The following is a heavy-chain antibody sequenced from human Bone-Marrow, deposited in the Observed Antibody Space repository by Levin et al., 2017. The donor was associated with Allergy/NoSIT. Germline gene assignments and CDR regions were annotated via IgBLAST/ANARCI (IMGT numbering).Heavy chain of an antibody. J-gene: IGHJ2*01. CDR1: GFTFSSYD. Sequence: GGSLRLSCAASGFTFSSYDMHWVRQATGKGLEWVSAIGTAGDTYYPGSVKGRFTISRENAKNSLYLQMNSLRAGDTAVYYCARVGDCSGGSCHYWYFDLWGRGTLVTVSS. V-gene: IGHV3-13*01. D-gene: IGHD2-15*01. CDR3: ARVGDCSGGSCHYWYFDL. CDR2: IGTAGDT.